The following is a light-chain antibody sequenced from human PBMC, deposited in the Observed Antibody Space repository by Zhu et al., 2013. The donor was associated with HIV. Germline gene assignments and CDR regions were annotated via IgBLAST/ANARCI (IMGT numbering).Light chain of an antibody. Sequence: DIVMTQSPDSLAVSLGERATINCKSSQSVLYSSNNNNYLAWYQQKPGQPPKLLIYWASTRESGVPDRFSGSGSGTNFTLIINSLQAEDVAVYYCLQYYSIPLTFGGGTKVGI. CDR3: LQYYSIPLT. CDR2: WAS. J-gene: IGKJ4*01. V-gene: IGKV4-1*01. CDR1: QSVLYSSNNNNY.